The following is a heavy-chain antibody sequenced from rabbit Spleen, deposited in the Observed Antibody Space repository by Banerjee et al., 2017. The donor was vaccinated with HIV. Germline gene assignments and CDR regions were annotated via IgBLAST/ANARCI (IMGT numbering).Heavy chain of an antibody. CDR1: GFTISGYW. D-gene: IGHD1-1*01. J-gene: IGHJ4*01. V-gene: IGHV1S7*01. CDR2: IYPITETT. CDR3: AREDVGGSVSL. Sequence: QLEESGGRLVQPGGSLTLSCKAFGFTISGYWMNWVRQAPGKGLEWIGIIYPITETTYYANWVNGRFTISSDNAQNTVDLQMNSLTAADTATYFCAREDVGGSVSLWGPGTLRHRL.